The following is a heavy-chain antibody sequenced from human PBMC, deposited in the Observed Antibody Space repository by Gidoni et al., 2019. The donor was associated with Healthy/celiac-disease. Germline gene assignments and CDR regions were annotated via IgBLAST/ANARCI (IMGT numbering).Heavy chain of an antibody. Sequence: EVPLVESWGGLVQPGGALGPPWGAPGFTFSSYWRHRVRQAPGKGLVWVSRINSDGSSTSYADSVKGRFTISRDNAKNTLYLQMNSLRAEDTAVYYCARRDGYNWGYGRWGQGTLVTVSS. CDR3: ARRDGYNWGYGR. V-gene: IGHV3-74*01. J-gene: IGHJ4*02. D-gene: IGHD5-12*01. CDR2: INSDGSST. CDR1: GFTFSSYW.